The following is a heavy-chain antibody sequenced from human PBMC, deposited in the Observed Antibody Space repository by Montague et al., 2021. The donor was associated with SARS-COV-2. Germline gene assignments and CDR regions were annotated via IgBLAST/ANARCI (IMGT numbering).Heavy chain of an antibody. Sequence: SETLSLTCAVYGGSFSGYYWSWIRQPPGEGPEWIGEINHSGSTNYNPSPKSRVTISVDTSKNQFSLKLSSVTAADTAVYYCTREGYQVLWSDYYYYGMEVWGQGTTVTVSS. D-gene: IGHD2-2*01. V-gene: IGHV4-34*01. CDR3: TREGYQVLWSDYYYYGMEV. CDR1: GGSFSGYY. J-gene: IGHJ6*02. CDR2: INHSGST.